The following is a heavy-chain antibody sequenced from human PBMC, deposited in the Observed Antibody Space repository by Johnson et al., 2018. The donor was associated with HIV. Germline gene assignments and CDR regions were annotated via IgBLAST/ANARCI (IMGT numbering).Heavy chain of an antibody. CDR3: YCTDHFCAGSESKGTFDA. V-gene: IGHV3-30*03. CDR1: GFTFSSYG. Sequence: VQLMESGGGVVQPGRSLRLSCAASGFTFSSYGMHWVRQAPGKGLEWVAVISYHGSNTYYADSVKGRFTISRDNSKNTLYLQMTSLRQDDTAVYSCYCTDHFCAGSESKGTFDAWGQGTMFTVSS. D-gene: IGHD3-10*02. CDR2: ISYHGSNT. J-gene: IGHJ3*01.